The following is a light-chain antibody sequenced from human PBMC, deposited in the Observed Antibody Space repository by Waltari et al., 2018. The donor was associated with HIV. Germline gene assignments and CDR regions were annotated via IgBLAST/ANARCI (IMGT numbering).Light chain of an antibody. CDR1: QSVSSSY. CDR2: GAS. V-gene: IGKV3-20*01. Sequence: EIVLTQSPGTLPLTPGERVTLSCRASQSVSSSYLAWYQQKPGQAPRLLIYGASSRATGIPDGFSGSGSGTDFTLTISRLEPEDFAVYYCQQYGSSSWTFGQGTKVEIK. J-gene: IGKJ1*01. CDR3: QQYGSSSWT.